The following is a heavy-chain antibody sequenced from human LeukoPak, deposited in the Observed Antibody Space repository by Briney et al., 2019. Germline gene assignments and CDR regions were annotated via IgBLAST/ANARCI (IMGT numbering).Heavy chain of an antibody. Sequence: GGSLRLSCVASGFTFSTYWMSWVRQAPGKGLEWVANIKKDGGEKFYVDSVKGRFTISRDNARNSLFLQMNSLRAEDSAVYFCARDGAARGSGSFGDWGQGTLVTVSS. CDR1: GFTFSTYW. V-gene: IGHV3-7*03. D-gene: IGHD3-10*01. CDR3: ARDGAARGSGSFGD. J-gene: IGHJ4*02. CDR2: IKKDGGEK.